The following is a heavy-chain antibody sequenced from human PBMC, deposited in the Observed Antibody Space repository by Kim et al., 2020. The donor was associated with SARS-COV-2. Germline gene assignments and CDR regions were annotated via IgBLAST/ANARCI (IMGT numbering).Heavy chain of an antibody. J-gene: IGHJ4*02. CDR3: ARDEMATWDYYGSGSYWGS. V-gene: IGHV4-59*01. D-gene: IGHD3-10*01. CDR2: VDYSGRT. Sequence: SETLSLTCSIAGGSLRSYYWSWIRQFPGKGLEWIGYVDYSGRTNYNPSLKSRVNMSVDTSTNQFSLKLFSVTATDTAICYCARDEMATWDYYGSGSYWGSWGRGTLVPVSS. CDR1: GGSLRSYY.